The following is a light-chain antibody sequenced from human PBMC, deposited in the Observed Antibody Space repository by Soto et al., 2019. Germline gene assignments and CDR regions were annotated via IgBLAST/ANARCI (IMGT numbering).Light chain of an antibody. V-gene: IGKV3-15*01. CDR2: GAS. J-gene: IGKJ1*01. CDR3: QQYNNWPWT. CDR1: QSVSSY. Sequence: EIVLTQSPATLSLSPGERATLSCRASQSVSSYLAWYQQKPGQAPRLLIYGASTRATDIPARFSGSGSGTDFTLTISSLQSEDFAVYYCQQYNNWPWTFGQGTKVDNK.